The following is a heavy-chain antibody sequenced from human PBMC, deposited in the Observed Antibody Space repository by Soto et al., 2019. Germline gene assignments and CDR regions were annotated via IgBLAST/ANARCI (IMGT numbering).Heavy chain of an antibody. V-gene: IGHV4-34*01. J-gene: IGHJ4*02. CDR2: INHSGST. Sequence: SETLSLTCAVYGGSFSGYYWTWIRQPPGTGLEWIGEINHSGSTNYNPSLKSRVTISVDTSKNQFSLKLTSVTAADTAVYYCAKDNHTSRLDYWGQGTLVTVYS. D-gene: IGHD1-26*01. CDR3: AKDNHTSRLDY. CDR1: GGSFSGYY.